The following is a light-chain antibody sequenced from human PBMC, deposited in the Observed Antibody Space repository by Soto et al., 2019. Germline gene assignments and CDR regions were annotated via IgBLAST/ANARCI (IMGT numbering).Light chain of an antibody. J-gene: IGKJ1*01. CDR3: QQYNNFWT. V-gene: IGKV3-15*01. CDR1: QSVSSN. CDR2: GAS. Sequence: EIVMTQSPATLSVSPGERATLSCRASQSVSSNLAWYQQKPGQAPRLLIYGASTRATGIPARFSGSGSGTEFTLTISGLQSEDFAVYYCQQYNNFWTFGQGPKVEIK.